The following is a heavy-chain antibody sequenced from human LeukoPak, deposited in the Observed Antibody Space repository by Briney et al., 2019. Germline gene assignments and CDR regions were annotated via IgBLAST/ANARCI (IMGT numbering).Heavy chain of an antibody. Sequence: PGRSLRLSCTASEFNFGDYSLSWFRQAPGVGLEWVAFIRREGYGGTTEYAASVKGRFTISRDDSKSIAYLQMNSLKTEDTGVYYCTRDHDFWRGPLDVWGKGTTVTVSS. CDR1: EFNFGDYS. V-gene: IGHV3-49*03. D-gene: IGHD3-3*01. CDR2: IRREGYGGTT. J-gene: IGHJ6*04. CDR3: TRDHDFWRGPLDV.